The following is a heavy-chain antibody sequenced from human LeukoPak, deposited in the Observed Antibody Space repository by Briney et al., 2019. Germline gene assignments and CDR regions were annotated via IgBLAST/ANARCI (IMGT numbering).Heavy chain of an antibody. Sequence: SETLSLTCTVFGDSVTGYFLNWVRQPPGKGLEWIGHICKIGTTNYNPSLKSRLTISADTSKNQFSLQLRSVTAADTAVYYCVIGVGWQPDYWGQGALVTVSS. V-gene: IGHV4-59*02. CDR1: GDSVTGYF. D-gene: IGHD2-15*01. CDR3: VIGVGWQPDY. J-gene: IGHJ4*02. CDR2: ICKIGTT.